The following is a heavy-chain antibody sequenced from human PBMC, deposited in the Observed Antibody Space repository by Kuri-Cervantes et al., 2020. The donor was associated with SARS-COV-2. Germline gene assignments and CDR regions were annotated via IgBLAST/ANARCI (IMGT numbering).Heavy chain of an antibody. CDR3: ATALIVATVDY. D-gene: IGHD5-12*01. CDR1: GFTFSSYA. Sequence: GESLKISCAASGFTFSSYAMSWVRQAPGKGLEWVSAISGSGGSTYYADSVKGRFTISRDNSKNTLYLQMNSLRAEDTAVYYCATALIVATVDYWGQGTLVTVSS. V-gene: IGHV3-23*01. CDR2: ISGSGGST. J-gene: IGHJ4*02.